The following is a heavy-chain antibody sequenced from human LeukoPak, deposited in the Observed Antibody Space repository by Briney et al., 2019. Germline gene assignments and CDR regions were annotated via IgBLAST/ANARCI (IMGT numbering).Heavy chain of an antibody. CDR2: FHFSGVI. V-gene: IGHV4-39*01. J-gene: IGHJ1*01. CDR1: GVSITSNTHN. Sequence: SESVSLTCTVSGVSITSNTHNWAWIRQPPGKGLEWIGGFHFSGVINYNPSIKCRGTIFVDTSMDTSRKQISLTVNSVTAADTAVYYCARRYESSGYAYDYWGQDTLDPVSS. CDR3: ARRYESSGYAYDY. D-gene: IGHD3-22*01.